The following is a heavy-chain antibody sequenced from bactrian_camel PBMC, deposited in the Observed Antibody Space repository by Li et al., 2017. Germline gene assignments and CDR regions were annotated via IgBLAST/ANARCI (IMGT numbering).Heavy chain of an antibody. V-gene: IGHV3S35*01. CDR1: AYMFRAYC. D-gene: IGHD5*01. J-gene: IGHJ4*01. CDR3: SVTPNPMCNFVGY. CDR2: IETHDTGDNTA. Sequence: VQLVESGGGSVQTGGSLRLSCQASAYMFRAYCMGWFRQAPGKEREGVASIETHDTGDNTALYADSLKGRFTISADKPKDTVYLLMSSLKPEDTARYSCSVTPNPMCNFVGYWSLGTQVTVS.